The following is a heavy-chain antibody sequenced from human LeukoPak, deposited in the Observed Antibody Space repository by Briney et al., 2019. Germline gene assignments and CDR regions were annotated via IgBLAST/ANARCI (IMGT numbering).Heavy chain of an antibody. CDR2: TSSSGSTI. V-gene: IGHV3-48*03. J-gene: IGHJ6*04. Sequence: GGSLRLSCAASGFTFSSYEMNWVRQAPGKGLEWVSYTSSSGSTIYYADSVKGRFTISRDNAKNSLYLQMNSLRAEDTAVYYCAELGITMIGGVWGKGTTVTISS. CDR1: GFTFSSYE. D-gene: IGHD3-10*02. CDR3: AELGITMIGGV.